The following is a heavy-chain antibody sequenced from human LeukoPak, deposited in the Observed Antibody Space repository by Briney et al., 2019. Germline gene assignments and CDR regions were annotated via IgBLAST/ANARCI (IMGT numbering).Heavy chain of an antibody. CDR1: GGSIRNYY. J-gene: IGHJ2*01. CDR2: IHYSGST. Sequence: SETLSLTCTVSGGSIRNYYWNWIRQPPGKGLEWIGHIHYSGSTNYNSSLKSRVSISVHTPKNQFSLKLSSVTGADTAVYYCARWRDYYDSSGYSYWYFDLWGRGTLVTVSA. D-gene: IGHD3-22*01. V-gene: IGHV4-59*01. CDR3: ARWRDYYDSSGYSYWYFDL.